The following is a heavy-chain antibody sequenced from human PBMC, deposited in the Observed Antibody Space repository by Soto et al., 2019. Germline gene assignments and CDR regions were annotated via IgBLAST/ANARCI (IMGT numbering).Heavy chain of an antibody. CDR3: AKDYGSSFYYYYYMDV. Sequence: EVQLLESGGGLVQPGGSLRLSCAASGFTFSSYAMSWVRQAPGKGLEWVSAISGSGGSTYYADSVKGRFTISRDNSKNTLYLQMNSLRAEDTAVYYCAKDYGSSFYYYYYMDVWGNGTTVTVSS. CDR2: ISGSGGST. CDR1: GFTFSSYA. V-gene: IGHV3-23*01. D-gene: IGHD6-6*01. J-gene: IGHJ6*03.